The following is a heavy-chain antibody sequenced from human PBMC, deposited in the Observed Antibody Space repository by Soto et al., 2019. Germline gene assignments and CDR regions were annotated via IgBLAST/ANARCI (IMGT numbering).Heavy chain of an antibody. J-gene: IGHJ4*02. CDR1: GFPFSAYN. V-gene: IGHV3-21*01. CDR3: SRSPEVGVRGAY. D-gene: IGHD3-16*01. CDR2: ITVGSSHI. Sequence: EVQLVESGGGLVKPGGSLRQSCTGSGFPFSAYNINWVRQAPGKGLEWVSSITVGSSHIYQPNSMKGRFTISRDDAKNSVYLQIDSLRDEDTALYYCSRSPEVGVRGAYWGQGTLVTVSS.